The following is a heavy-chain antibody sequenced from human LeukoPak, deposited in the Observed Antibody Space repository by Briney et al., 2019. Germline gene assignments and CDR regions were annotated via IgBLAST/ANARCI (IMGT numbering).Heavy chain of an antibody. J-gene: IGHJ4*02. V-gene: IGHV3-48*01. Sequence: GGSLRLSCAASGFTFSDYSMNWVRQAPGKGLEWISYIGISSGNTKYADSVKGRFTISGDKAKNSLNLQMNSLRVEDTAVYYCARDYKYAFDNWGQGTLVTVSS. CDR3: ARDYKYAFDN. CDR1: GFTFSDYS. D-gene: IGHD5-24*01. CDR2: IGISSGNT.